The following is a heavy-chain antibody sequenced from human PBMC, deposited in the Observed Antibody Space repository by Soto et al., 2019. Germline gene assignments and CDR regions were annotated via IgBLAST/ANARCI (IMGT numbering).Heavy chain of an antibody. Sequence: PGGSLRLSCAASGFTFSSYGMHWVRQAPGKGLEWVAVISYDGSNKYYADSVKGRFTISRDNSKNTLYLQMNSLRAEDTAVYYCAKGVMVYAIHKVFDYWGQGTLVTVSS. CDR3: AKGVMVYAIHKVFDY. CDR1: GFTFSSYG. V-gene: IGHV3-30*18. J-gene: IGHJ4*02. CDR2: ISYDGSNK. D-gene: IGHD2-8*01.